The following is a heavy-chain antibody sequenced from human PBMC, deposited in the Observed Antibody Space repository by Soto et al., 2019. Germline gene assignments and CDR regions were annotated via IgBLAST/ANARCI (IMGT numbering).Heavy chain of an antibody. Sequence: PSETLSLTCAVNGGSFTGYYWTWIRQPPGTGLEWIGEINHSGSTNYNPSLKSRVTISVDTSKNQFSLKLTSVTAADTAVYYCARDKITGLFDYLGQGNLVTVS. D-gene: IGHD2-8*02. CDR1: GGSFTGYY. CDR2: INHSGST. CDR3: ARDKITGLFDY. V-gene: IGHV4-34*01. J-gene: IGHJ4*02.